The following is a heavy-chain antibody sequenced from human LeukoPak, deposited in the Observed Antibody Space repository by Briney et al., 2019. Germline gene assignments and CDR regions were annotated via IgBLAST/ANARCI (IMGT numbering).Heavy chain of an antibody. CDR3: AREPRGWYYFDY. D-gene: IGHD6-19*01. Sequence: PGGSLRLSCAASGFTFSTYGMHWVRQAPGKGLEFVSAISSDGDSTYYANSVKGRFTISRNNSKNTLYLQMGSLRAEDMAVYHCAREPRGWYYFDYGSRGTLSTVSS. J-gene: IGHJ4*02. V-gene: IGHV3-64*01. CDR2: ISSDGDST. CDR1: GFTFSTYG.